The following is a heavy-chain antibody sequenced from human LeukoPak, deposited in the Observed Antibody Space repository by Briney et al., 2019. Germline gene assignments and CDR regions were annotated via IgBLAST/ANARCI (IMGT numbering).Heavy chain of an antibody. CDR3: AKGPPYCSSTSRYYYGMDV. V-gene: IGHV3-30*18. CDR1: GFTFSSDG. D-gene: IGHD2-2*01. J-gene: IGHJ6*04. CDR2: ISYDGSNK. Sequence: GRSLRLSCAASGFTFSSDGMPWVRQAPGKGLEWVAVISYDGSNKYYADSVKGRFTISRDNSKNTLYLQMNSLRAEDTAVYYCAKGPPYCSSTSRYYYGMDVWGKGTTVTVSS.